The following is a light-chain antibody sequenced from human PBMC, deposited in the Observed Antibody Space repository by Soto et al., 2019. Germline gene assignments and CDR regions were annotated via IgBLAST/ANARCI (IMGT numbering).Light chain of an antibody. V-gene: IGLV2-8*01. CDR2: KVS. CDR3: SSYAGSNNLV. Sequence: QSALTQPPSASGSPGQSVTISCTGTSSDVGGYNYVSWYQQHPGKAPKLMIYKVSKRPSGVPDRFSGSKSGNTASLTVSGLPAEDEADYYCSSYAGSNNLVFGGGTKLTVL. J-gene: IGLJ2*01. CDR1: SSDVGGYNY.